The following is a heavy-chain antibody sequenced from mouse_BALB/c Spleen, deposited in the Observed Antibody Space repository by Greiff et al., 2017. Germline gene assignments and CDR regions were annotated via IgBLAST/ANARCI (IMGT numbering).Heavy chain of an antibody. CDR3: ARNCYYGSSPYAMDY. D-gene: IGHD1-1*01. Sequence: VKLKESGPGLVQPSQSLSITCTVSGFSLTSYGVHWVRQSPGKGLEWLGVIWSGGSTDYNAAFISRLSISKDNSKSQVFFKMNSLQANDTAIYYCARNCYYGSSPYAMDYWGQGTSVTVSS. J-gene: IGHJ4*01. CDR2: IWSGGST. CDR1: GFSLTSYG. V-gene: IGHV2-2*02.